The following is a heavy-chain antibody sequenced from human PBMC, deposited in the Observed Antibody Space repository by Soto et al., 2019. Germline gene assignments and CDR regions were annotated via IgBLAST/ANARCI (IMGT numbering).Heavy chain of an antibody. D-gene: IGHD2-2*01. J-gene: IGHJ5*02. V-gene: IGHV3-48*01. CDR3: AREYCSSTSCLNWFDP. Sequence: GASLRLSSEASGFTFSSYRMNWVRQAPGKGLEWVSYISSSSSTIYYADSVKGRFTISRDNAKNSLYLQMNSLRAEDTAVYYCAREYCSSTSCLNWFDPWGQGT. CDR2: ISSSSSTI. CDR1: GFTFSSYR.